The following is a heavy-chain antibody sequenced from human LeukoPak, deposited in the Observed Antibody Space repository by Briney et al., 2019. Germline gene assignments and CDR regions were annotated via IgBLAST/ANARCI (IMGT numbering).Heavy chain of an antibody. Sequence: ASVKVSCTTSGYTFSSYGVDWVRQAPGQRLEWMGWSSPYKGDSKFAEKFQGRVTMTTDTSTSTAFMELRSLRSDDTGVYYCARVSYNTGWNGDYWGQGTLVTVSS. V-gene: IGHV1-18*01. CDR2: SSPYKGDS. CDR1: GYTFSSYG. CDR3: ARVSYNTGWNGDY. D-gene: IGHD6-19*01. J-gene: IGHJ4*02.